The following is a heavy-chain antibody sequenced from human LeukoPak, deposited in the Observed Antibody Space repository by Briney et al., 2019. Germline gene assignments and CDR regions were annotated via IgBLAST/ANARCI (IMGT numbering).Heavy chain of an antibody. J-gene: IGHJ4*02. V-gene: IGHV3-9*01. CDR3: AKDRTYSAYAALDY. CDR2: ISWNSGSA. CDR1: GFTFDDYS. Sequence: GRSLRLSCAASGFTFDDYSMHWVRQAPGKGLVWVSGISWNSGSAGYADSVKGRFTISRDSAKNSLYLQMNSLRTEDTALYYCAKDRTYSAYAALDYWGQGTLVTVSS. D-gene: IGHD5-12*01.